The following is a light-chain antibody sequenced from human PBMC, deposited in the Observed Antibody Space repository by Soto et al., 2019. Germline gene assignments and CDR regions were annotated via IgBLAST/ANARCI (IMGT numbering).Light chain of an antibody. V-gene: IGKV3-20*01. Sequence: EIVLTQSPGTRSLSPGERATLPCRASQSVSSSYLAWYQQKPGQAPRLLIYGASSRAAGIPDRFSGSGSGTDFTLTISRLEPEDFAVYYCQQYDTSPRTFGQGTKVDIK. CDR1: QSVSSSY. CDR2: GAS. J-gene: IGKJ1*01. CDR3: QQYDTSPRT.